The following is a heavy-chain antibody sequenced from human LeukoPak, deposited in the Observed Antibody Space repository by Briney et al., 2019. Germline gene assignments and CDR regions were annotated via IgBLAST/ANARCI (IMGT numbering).Heavy chain of an antibody. J-gene: IGHJ4*02. V-gene: IGHV3-23*01. CDR1: GFTFSTYA. CDR3: AKDYRLYSSSPGGY. CDR2: ISGSGGST. D-gene: IGHD6-6*01. Sequence: GGSLRLSCAASGFTFSTYAMSWVRQAPGKGLEWVSAISGSGGSTYYADSVKGRFTISRDNSKNTLYLQMNSLRAEDTAVYYCAKDYRLYSSSPGGYWGQGTLVTVSS.